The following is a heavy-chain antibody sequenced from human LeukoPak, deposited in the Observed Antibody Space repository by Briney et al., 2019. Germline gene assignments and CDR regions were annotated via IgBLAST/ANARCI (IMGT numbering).Heavy chain of an antibody. J-gene: IGHJ6*03. CDR3: AREYYDFWSGYGGDYYYMDV. CDR1: GYTFTGYY. D-gene: IGHD3-3*01. CDR2: ITPNSGGT. V-gene: IGHV1-2*02. Sequence: ASVKVSCKASGYTFTGYYMHWVRQAPGQGLEWMGWITPNSGGTNYAQKFQGRVTMTRDTSISTAYMELSRLRSDDTAVYYCAREYYDFWSGYGGDYYYMDVWGKGTTVTVSS.